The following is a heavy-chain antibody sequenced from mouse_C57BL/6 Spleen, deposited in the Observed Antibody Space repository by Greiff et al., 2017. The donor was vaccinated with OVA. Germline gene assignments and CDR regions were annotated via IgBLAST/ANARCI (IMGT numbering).Heavy chain of an antibody. CDR1: GYAFSSSW. CDR2: IYPGDGDT. Sequence: QVQLQQSGPELVKPGASVKISCKASGYAFSSSWMNWVKQRPGKGLEWIGRIYPGDGDTNYNGKFKGKATLTADKSSSTAYMQLSSLTSEDSAVYFCARDYYYGSSYVGFAYWGQGTLVTVSA. CDR3: ARDYYYGSSYVGFAY. J-gene: IGHJ3*01. V-gene: IGHV1-82*01. D-gene: IGHD1-1*01.